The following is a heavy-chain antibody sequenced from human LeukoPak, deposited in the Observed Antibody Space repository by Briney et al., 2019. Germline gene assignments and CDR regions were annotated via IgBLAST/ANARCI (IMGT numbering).Heavy chain of an antibody. CDR2: SKSKTDGGTT. D-gene: IGHD3-22*01. Sequence: GGSLRLSCAASGFTFSNAWMSWVRQAPGRGLEWVGRSKSKTDGGTTDYAAPVKGRFTISRDDSKNTLYLQMNSLKTEDTAVYYCTTDRYYYDSSGYYYKALYFDYWGQGTLVTVSS. J-gene: IGHJ4*02. CDR1: GFTFSNAW. CDR3: TTDRYYYDSSGYYYKALYFDY. V-gene: IGHV3-15*01.